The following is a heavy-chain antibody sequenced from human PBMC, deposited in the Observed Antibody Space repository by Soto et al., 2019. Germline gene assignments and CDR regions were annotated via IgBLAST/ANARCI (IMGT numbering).Heavy chain of an antibody. D-gene: IGHD2-15*01. CDR1: GGTFSSYA. J-gene: IGHJ6*02. Sequence: SVKVSCKASGGTFSSYAISWVRQAPGQGLEWMGGIIPIFGTANYAQKFQGRVTITADESTSTAYMELSSLRSEDTAVYYCARAWKIGYCSGGSCYSDYYYGMDVWGQGTTVTVSS. CDR2: IIPIFGTA. CDR3: ARAWKIGYCSGGSCYSDYYYGMDV. V-gene: IGHV1-69*13.